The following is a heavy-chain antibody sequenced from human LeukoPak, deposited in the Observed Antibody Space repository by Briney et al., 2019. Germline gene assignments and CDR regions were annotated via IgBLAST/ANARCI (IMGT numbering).Heavy chain of an antibody. CDR3: ARTTEGGYTYGYFYYYYMDV. CDR1: GGSMSSYY. Sequence: SETLSLTCTVSGGSMSSYYWSWIRQPAGKGLEWIGRIYFTGSTKYNPSLKSRVTMSVDMSKNQFSLKLSSVTAADTAVYYCARTTEGGYTYGYFYYYYMDVWGKRTTVTISS. D-gene: IGHD5-18*01. CDR2: IYFTGST. J-gene: IGHJ6*03. V-gene: IGHV4-4*07.